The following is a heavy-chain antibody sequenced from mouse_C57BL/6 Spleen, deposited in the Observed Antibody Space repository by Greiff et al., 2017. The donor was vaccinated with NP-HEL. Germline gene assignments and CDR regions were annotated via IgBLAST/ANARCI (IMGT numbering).Heavy chain of an antibody. Sequence: QVQLQQPGAEPVKPGASVKLSCKASGYTFTSYWMQWVKQRPGQGLEWIGEIDPFDCYTNYNQKFKGKATLTVDTASSTGYMQRSSLTSEDSAVYYCAPTAQADWYFDVWGTGTRVTVSS. J-gene: IGHJ1*03. D-gene: IGHD3-2*02. V-gene: IGHV1-50*01. CDR3: APTAQADWYFDV. CDR2: IDPFDCYT. CDR1: GYTFTSYW.